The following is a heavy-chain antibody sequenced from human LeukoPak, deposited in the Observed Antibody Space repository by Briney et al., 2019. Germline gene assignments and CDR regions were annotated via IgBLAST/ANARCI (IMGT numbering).Heavy chain of an antibody. J-gene: IGHJ4*02. D-gene: IGHD4-17*01. CDR3: ARDRFGDYDY. CDR1: GFTFSSYA. CDR2: IDNQI. V-gene: IGHV3-23*01. Sequence: PGGSLRLSCAASGFTFSSYAMSWVRQAPGKGLEWVSAIDNQIFYADSVKGRFTISRDDSRNTLYLQMNSLRVEDSAIYYCARDRFGDYDYWGQGTLVTVSS.